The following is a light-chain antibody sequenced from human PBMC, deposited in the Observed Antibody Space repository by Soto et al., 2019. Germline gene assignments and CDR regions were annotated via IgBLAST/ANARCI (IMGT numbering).Light chain of an antibody. CDR1: SSDVGNYNL. V-gene: IGLV2-23*01. CDR2: AGS. J-gene: IGLJ1*01. CDR3: CSYAGSNTYV. Sequence: QSALTQPAPVSGSPGQSITISCTGTSSDVGNYNLVSWYQQHPGKAPKVMIYAGSNRPSGVSHRFSGFKSGNTASLTISGLQAEDEADYHCCSYAGSNTYVFGTGTKLTVL.